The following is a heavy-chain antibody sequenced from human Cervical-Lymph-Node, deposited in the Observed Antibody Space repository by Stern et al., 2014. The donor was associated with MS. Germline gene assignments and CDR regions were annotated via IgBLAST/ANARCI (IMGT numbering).Heavy chain of an antibody. D-gene: IGHD3-22*01. V-gene: IGHV3-30*19. CDR1: GFTFSSYG. CDR2: TSYDGSKK. Sequence: QVQLVESGGGVVQPGRSLRLSCAASGFTFSSYGMHWVRQAPGKGLERVAVTSYDGSKKYYADSVKGRFTISRDNSKNSLYLQMNSLRPEDTAVYYCARNLVITMITVGYDAFDIWGQGTMVTVSS. CDR3: ARNLVITMITVGYDAFDI. J-gene: IGHJ3*02.